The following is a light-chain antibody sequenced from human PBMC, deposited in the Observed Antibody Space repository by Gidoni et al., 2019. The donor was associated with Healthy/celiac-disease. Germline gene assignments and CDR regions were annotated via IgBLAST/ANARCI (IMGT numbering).Light chain of an antibody. CDR2: AAS. J-gene: IGKJ5*01. V-gene: IGKV1-39*01. CDR3: QQSYSTPPIT. CDR1: QSISSY. Sequence: DIQMTQSPSSLSASVGDRVTITCRASQSISSYLNWYQQKPGKAPKRLIYAASSLQSGVPSRFSGSGSGTDFTLTISSLQPEDCATYYCQQSYSTPPITFGQGTRLEIK.